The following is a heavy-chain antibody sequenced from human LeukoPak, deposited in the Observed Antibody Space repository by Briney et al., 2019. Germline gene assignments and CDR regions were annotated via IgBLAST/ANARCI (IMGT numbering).Heavy chain of an antibody. J-gene: IGHJ3*01. CDR2: ISYDGSNE. CDR3: ARDAVRVWSYIGTFDV. D-gene: IGHD2-8*02. CDR1: GFTFSSYI. Sequence: QTGGSLRLSCAASGFTFSSYIMHWVRQAPGKGLEWLAAISYDGSNEVYLGAVKGRFAISRDNSKNTLYLQMSSLSSEDTALYYCARDAVRVWSYIGTFDVWGQGTMVSVSS. V-gene: IGHV3-30*09.